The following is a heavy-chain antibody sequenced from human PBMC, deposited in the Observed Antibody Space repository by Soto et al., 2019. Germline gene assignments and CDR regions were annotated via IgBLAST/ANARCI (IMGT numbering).Heavy chain of an antibody. D-gene: IGHD4-17*01. J-gene: IGHJ4*02. V-gene: IGHV4-59*01. CDR2: IYYSGST. Sequence: SETLSLTCTVPGGSISDFYWSWIRQPPGKGLEWIGYIYYSGSTNYNPSLKSRVTISVDTSKNQFSLNLRSMSPADTALYYCARTTAVPNTLRSRYFFDYWGQGTLVTVSS. CDR1: GGSISDFY. CDR3: ARTTAVPNTLRSRYFFDY.